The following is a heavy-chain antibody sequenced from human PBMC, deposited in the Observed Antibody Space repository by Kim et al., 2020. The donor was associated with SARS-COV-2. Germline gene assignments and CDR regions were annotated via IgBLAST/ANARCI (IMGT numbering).Heavy chain of an antibody. V-gene: IGHV5-51*01. CDR2: IYPGDSDT. CDR1: GYKFTSKW. J-gene: IGHJ4*02. CDR3: VTRAGAGSGLYGGDY. Sequence: GESLKISCKGSGYKFTSKWIDWVRQMPGKGLEWVGIIYPGDSDTRYSPSFRGQVTISVDKSINTAYLQWTSLKASDTAIYYCVTRAGAGSGLYGGDYWGQETQVTVSS. D-gene: IGHD6-19*01.